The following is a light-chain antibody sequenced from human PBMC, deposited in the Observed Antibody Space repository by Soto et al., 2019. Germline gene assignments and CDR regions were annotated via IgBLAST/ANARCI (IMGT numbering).Light chain of an antibody. CDR3: SSYTSTASYV. V-gene: IGLV2-14*01. Sequence: QSALTQPASVSGSSGQSITISCTGTSSDVGGYNYVSWYQQYPGKAPKRMIYAVSNRPSGVSNRFSASKSGNTVSLTISGLQAEDEADYYCSSYTSTASYVFGTGTKLTVL. CDR2: AVS. J-gene: IGLJ1*01. CDR1: SSDVGGYNY.